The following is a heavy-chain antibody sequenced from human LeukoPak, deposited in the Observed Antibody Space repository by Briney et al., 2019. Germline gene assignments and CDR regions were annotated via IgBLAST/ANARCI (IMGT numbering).Heavy chain of an antibody. CDR3: ARGGVVAATLRQYGMDV. CDR1: GGSFSGYY. CDR2: INHSGST. D-gene: IGHD2-15*01. V-gene: IGHV4-34*01. J-gene: IGHJ6*02. Sequence: SETLSLTCAVYGGSFSGYYWSWIRQPPGKGLEWIGEINHSGSTNYNPSLKSRVTISVDTSKNQFSLKLSSVTAADTAVYYCARGGVVAATLRQYGMDVWGQGTTVTVSS.